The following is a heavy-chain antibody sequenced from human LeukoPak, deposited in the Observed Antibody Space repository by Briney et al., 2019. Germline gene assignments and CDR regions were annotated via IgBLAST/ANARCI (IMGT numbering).Heavy chain of an antibody. Sequence: GGSLRLSCAASGFTFSIYSMNWVRQAPGKGLEWVSSISSSSSYIYYADSVKGRFTISRDNAKNSLYLQMNSLRAEDTAVYYCAELGITMIGGVWGKGTTVTISS. D-gene: IGHD3-10*02. CDR1: GFTFSIYS. J-gene: IGHJ6*04. V-gene: IGHV3-21*01. CDR3: AELGITMIGGV. CDR2: ISSSSSYI.